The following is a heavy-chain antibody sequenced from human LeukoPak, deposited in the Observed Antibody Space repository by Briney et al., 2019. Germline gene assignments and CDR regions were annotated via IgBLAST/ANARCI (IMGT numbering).Heavy chain of an antibody. CDR1: RASISSGTYY. D-gene: IGHD3-10*01. J-gene: IGHJ6*03. V-gene: IGHV4-61*02. CDR2: VYTSGTT. Sequence: SQTLSLTCTVSRASISSGTYYWNWIRQPAGKGPEWIGRVYTSGTTNYNPSLRGRVTISVGTSKNQFSLNLSSVTAADTAVYYCATVWGYYYYYYMDVWGKRTTVTVSS. CDR3: ATVWGYYYYYYMDV.